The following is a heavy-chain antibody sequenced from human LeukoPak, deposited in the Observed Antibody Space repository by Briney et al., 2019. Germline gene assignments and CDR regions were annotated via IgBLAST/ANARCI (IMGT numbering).Heavy chain of an antibody. CDR3: LSGNDNAFDP. CDR1: GASLSVSGRN. D-gene: IGHD3-9*01. V-gene: IGHV4-39*01. Sequence: SETLSLTCTVSGASLSVSGRNWGWVRQPPGKGLEWIASIYCSGSTYYSPSLESRVTMSVDTSKNQFSLKLSSLTATDTAVYYCLSGNDNAFDPWGQGTLVTVSP. J-gene: IGHJ5*02. CDR2: IYCSGST.